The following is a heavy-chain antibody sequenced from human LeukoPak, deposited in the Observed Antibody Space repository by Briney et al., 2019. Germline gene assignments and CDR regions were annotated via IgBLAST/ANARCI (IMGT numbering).Heavy chain of an antibody. Sequence: PSETLSLTCAVSGGSISGSNWWSWVRQPPGKGLEWIGEINHSGSTNYNPSLKSRVTISVDTSKNQFSLKLSSVTAADTAVYYCARVATMVRGTHTLNWFDPWGQGTLVTVSS. CDR1: GGSISGSNW. CDR2: INHSGST. CDR3: ARVATMVRGTHTLNWFDP. D-gene: IGHD3-10*01. V-gene: IGHV4-4*02. J-gene: IGHJ5*02.